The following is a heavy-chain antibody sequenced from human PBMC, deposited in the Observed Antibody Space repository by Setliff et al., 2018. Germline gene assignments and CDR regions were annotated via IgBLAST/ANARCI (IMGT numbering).Heavy chain of an antibody. CDR1: GYTFTTYG. CDR3: ARDMEAASGDFGAFDI. CDR2: INPNSGGT. D-gene: IGHD4-17*01. V-gene: IGHV1-2*06. J-gene: IGHJ3*02. Sequence: GASVKVSCKASGYTFTTYGISWVRQAPGQGLEWMGRINPNSGGTNYAQKFQGRVTMTRDTSISTAYMEVSGLTTDDTAVYYCARDMEAASGDFGAFDIWGQGTMVTVSS.